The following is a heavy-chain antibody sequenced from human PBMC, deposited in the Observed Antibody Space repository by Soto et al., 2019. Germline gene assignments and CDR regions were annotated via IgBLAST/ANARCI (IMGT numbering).Heavy chain of an antibody. V-gene: IGHV4-31*03. CDR1: GGSISSGGYY. CDR3: ARDSDGRAYYYGMDV. J-gene: IGHJ6*02. Sequence: QVQLQESGPGLVKPSQTLSLTCTVSGGSISSGGYYWSWIRQHPGKGLEWIGYIYYSGSTYYNPSLKRRVTISVDTSKNQFSLKLSSVTAADTAVYYCARDSDGRAYYYGMDVWGQGTTVTVSS. CDR2: IYYSGST.